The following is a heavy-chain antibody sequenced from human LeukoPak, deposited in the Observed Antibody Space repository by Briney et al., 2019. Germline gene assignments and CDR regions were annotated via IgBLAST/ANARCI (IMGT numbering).Heavy chain of an antibody. J-gene: IGHJ6*02. Sequence: GSLRLSCAASGFTFSSYEMNWVRQAPGKGLEWVSYISSSSSYTNYTDSVKGRFTISRDNAKNSLYLQMNSLRAEDTAVYYCARDREEMATIWGGDYYYGMDVWGQGTTVTVSS. CDR3: ARDREEMATIWGGDYYYGMDV. V-gene: IGHV3-21*05. CDR2: ISSSSSYT. D-gene: IGHD5-24*01. CDR1: GFTFSSYE.